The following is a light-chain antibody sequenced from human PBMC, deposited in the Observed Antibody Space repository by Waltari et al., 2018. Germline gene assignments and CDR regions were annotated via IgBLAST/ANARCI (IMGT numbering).Light chain of an antibody. Sequence: DIVMTQSPDSLAVSLGERATINCKSSQAVLYSSDNKNYLAWYQQQPGQPPKLLFYWASTRASGVPDRFSGSGSGTDFTLTISGLQAEDVAVYYCQQYYNTPRTFGQGTSVDIK. CDR2: WAS. CDR3: QQYYNTPRT. J-gene: IGKJ1*01. CDR1: QAVLYSSDNKNY. V-gene: IGKV4-1*01.